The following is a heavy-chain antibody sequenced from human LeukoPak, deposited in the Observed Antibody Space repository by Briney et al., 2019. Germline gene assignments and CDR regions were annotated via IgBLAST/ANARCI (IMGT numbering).Heavy chain of an antibody. CDR1: GNTFYTYS. J-gene: IGHJ4*02. Sequence: GASVKVSCKASGNTFYTYSVNWVRQAPGQGLEWVGWTIPIFGTPNYAPRFQGRVTITADDSSKAAHLELRNLVSDDTAVYYCAGARTGGFSNAWEYWGQGTLVTVSS. V-gene: IGHV1-69*13. CDR2: TIPIFGTP. D-gene: IGHD5-18*01. CDR3: AGARTGGFSNAWEY.